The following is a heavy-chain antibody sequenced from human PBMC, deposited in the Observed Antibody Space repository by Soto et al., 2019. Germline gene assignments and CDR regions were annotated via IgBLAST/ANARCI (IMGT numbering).Heavy chain of an antibody. V-gene: IGHV3-30-3*01. CDR3: ARGDRVPYYYYYGMDV. CDR1: GFTISSYA. CDR2: ISYDGSNK. Sequence: QVQLVESGGGVVQPGRSLRLSCAASGFTISSYAMHWVRQAPGKGLEWVAVISYDGSNKYYADSVKGRFTISRDNSKNTLYLQMNSLRAEDTAVYNCARGDRVPYYYYYGMDVWGQGTTVTVSS. J-gene: IGHJ6*02.